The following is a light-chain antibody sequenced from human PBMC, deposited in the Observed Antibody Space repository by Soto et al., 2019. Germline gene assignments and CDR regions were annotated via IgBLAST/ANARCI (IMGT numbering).Light chain of an antibody. CDR2: GNN. J-gene: IGLJ3*02. Sequence: QSVLTQPPSVSGAPGQRATTSCPGSSSNIGAGYDVHWYQQLPGTAPKLLIYGNNNRPSGVPDRFSGSKSGTSASLAITGLQAEDEADYYCQSYDSSLSGSVFGGGTKLTVL. CDR1: SSNIGAGYD. CDR3: QSYDSSLSGSV. V-gene: IGLV1-40*01.